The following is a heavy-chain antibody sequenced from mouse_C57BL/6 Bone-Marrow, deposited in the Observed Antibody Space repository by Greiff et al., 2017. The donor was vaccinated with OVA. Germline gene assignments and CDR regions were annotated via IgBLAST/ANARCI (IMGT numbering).Heavy chain of an antibody. Sequence: VQLQQSGPVLVKPGASVKMSCKASGYTFTDYYMNWVKQSHGKSLEWIGVINPYNGGTSYNQKFKGKATLTVDKSSSTAYMELNSLTSEDSAVYYGARGSYDYLDYWGQGTTLTVSS. CDR3: ARGSYDYLDY. J-gene: IGHJ2*01. CDR2: INPYNGGT. V-gene: IGHV1-19*01. D-gene: IGHD2-3*01. CDR1: GYTFTDYY.